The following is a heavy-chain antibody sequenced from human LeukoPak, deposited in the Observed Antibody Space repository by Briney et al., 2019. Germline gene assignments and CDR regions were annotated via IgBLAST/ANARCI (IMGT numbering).Heavy chain of an antibody. Sequence: PSETLSLTCTVSGGSISSSSYYWGWIRQPPGKGLEWIGSIYYSGSTYYNPSLKSRVTISVDTSKNQFSLKLSSVTAADTAVYYCARENYDFWSGPTGSYYGMDVWGQGTTVTVSS. CDR1: GGSISSSSYY. J-gene: IGHJ6*02. D-gene: IGHD3-3*01. CDR3: ARENYDFWSGPTGSYYGMDV. V-gene: IGHV4-39*07. CDR2: IYYSGST.